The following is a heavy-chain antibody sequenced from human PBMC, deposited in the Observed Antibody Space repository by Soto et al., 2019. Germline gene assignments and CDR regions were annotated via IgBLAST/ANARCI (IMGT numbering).Heavy chain of an antibody. CDR2: IYHSGRT. CDR1: GGSISSGGYS. V-gene: IGHV4-30-2*01. D-gene: IGHD5-18*01. J-gene: IGHJ4*02. Sequence: QLQLQESGSGLVKPSQTLSLTCAVSGGSISSGGYSWSWMRQAPGKGLEGIGYIYHSGRTYYNPSLKRRVTIAVDRSKNQFSLKLSSVTAADTAAYSCAAWWVQLWLDDYWGQGTLVTVSS. CDR3: AAWWVQLWLDDY.